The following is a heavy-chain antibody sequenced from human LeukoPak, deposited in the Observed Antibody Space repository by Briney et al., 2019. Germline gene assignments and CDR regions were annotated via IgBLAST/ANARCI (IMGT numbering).Heavy chain of an antibody. CDR1: GYTFTSNY. CDR2: ISPSGGST. Sequence: ASVKVSCKAFGYTFTSNYMHWVRQAPGQGPEWMGVISPSGGSTTYAQKFQGRVTLTRDMSTSTDYLELSSLRSEDTAVYYRAREGLEMATFFDYWGQGTLVTVSS. D-gene: IGHD5-24*01. J-gene: IGHJ4*02. V-gene: IGHV1-46*01. CDR3: AREGLEMATFFDY.